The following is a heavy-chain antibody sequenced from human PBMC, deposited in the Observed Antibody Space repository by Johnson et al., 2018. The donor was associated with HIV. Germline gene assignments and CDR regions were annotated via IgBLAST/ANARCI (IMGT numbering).Heavy chain of an antibody. CDR1: GFTVSSNY. J-gene: IGHJ3*02. CDR2: IYSGGST. V-gene: IGHV3-53*01. CDR3: ARELPGGDAFDI. Sequence: VQLVESGGGLIQPGGSLRLSCAASGFTVSSNYMTWVRQAPGKGLEWVSVIYSGGSTYYTDYVKGRFTISRDNSKNTLYLQMNSLRAEDTAVYYCARELPGGDAFDIWGQGTMVTVSS. D-gene: IGHD2-15*01.